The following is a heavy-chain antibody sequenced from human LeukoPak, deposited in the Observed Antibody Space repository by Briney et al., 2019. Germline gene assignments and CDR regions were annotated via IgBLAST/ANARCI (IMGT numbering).Heavy chain of an antibody. CDR3: ARDPGYSSSRYFDY. V-gene: IGHV4-31*03. CDR1: GGSISSPGFY. J-gene: IGHJ4*02. CDR2: IYYSGST. D-gene: IGHD6-6*01. Sequence: SETLSLTCTVSGGSISSPGFYWSWIRQHPGKGLEWIGYIYYSGSTYYNPSLKSRVTISVDTSKNQFSLKLSSVTAADTAVYYCARDPGYSSSRYFDYWGQGTLVTVSS.